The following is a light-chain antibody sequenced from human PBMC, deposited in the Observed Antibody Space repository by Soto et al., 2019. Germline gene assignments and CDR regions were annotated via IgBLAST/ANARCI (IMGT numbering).Light chain of an antibody. Sequence: SYELTQAHSVSVAPEQTARISVGGTNIAIKSVHWSQQKPGQAPVLVVYDKGDRPSGIPERFSGCNSGNPATLTITRVEAGDEADYHCQVWDSSSDHRVVFGGGTKLTVL. J-gene: IGLJ2*01. V-gene: IGLV3-21*02. CDR1: NIAIKS. CDR3: QVWDSSSDHRVV. CDR2: DKG.